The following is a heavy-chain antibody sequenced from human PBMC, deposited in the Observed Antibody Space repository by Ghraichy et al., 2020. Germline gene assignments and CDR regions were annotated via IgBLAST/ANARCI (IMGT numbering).Heavy chain of an antibody. D-gene: IGHD2-15*01. CDR3: ARLLGYCSGGSCYDYYYYGMDV. CDR1: GGSISSSSYY. V-gene: IGHV4-39*07. CDR2: IYYSGST. Sequence: SETLSLTCTVSGGSISSSSYYWGWIRQPPGKGLEWIGSIYYSGSTYYNPSLKSRVTISVDTSKNQFSLKLSSVTAADTALYYCARLLGYCSGGSCYDYYYYGMDVWGQGTTVTVSS. J-gene: IGHJ6*02.